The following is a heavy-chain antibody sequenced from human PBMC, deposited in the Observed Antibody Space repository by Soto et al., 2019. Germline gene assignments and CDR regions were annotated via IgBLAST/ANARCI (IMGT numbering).Heavy chain of an antibody. J-gene: IGHJ3*02. CDR2: IYPGDSDT. CDR1: GYSFTGYW. Sequence: GESLKISCKGSGYSFTGYWIGWVRQMPGKGLEWMGIIYPGDSDTRYSPSFQGQVTISADKSISTAYLQWSSLKASDTAMYYCARHNPSAGWLISMAFDIWGQGTMVTVSS. V-gene: IGHV5-51*01. D-gene: IGHD5-12*01. CDR3: ARHNPSAGWLISMAFDI.